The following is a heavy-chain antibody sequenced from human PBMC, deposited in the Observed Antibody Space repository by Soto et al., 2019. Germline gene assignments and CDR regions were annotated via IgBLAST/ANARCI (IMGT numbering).Heavy chain of an antibody. D-gene: IGHD3-22*01. V-gene: IGHV5-51*01. CDR2: IYPGDSDT. CDR1: GYSFTSYW. Sequence: PGESLKISCKGSGYSFTSYWIGWVRQMPGKGLEWMGIIYPGDSDTRYSPSFQGQVTISADKSISTAYLQWSSLKASDTAMYYCARRMIDEGYYDSSGLQRYYGMDVWGQGTTVTVSS. J-gene: IGHJ6*01. CDR3: ARRMIDEGYYDSSGLQRYYGMDV.